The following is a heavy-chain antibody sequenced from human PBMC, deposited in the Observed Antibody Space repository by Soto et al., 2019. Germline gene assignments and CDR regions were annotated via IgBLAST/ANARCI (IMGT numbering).Heavy chain of an antibody. J-gene: IGHJ6*02. CDR2: INPNSGGT. Sequence: ASVKVSCKASGYTFTGYYMHWVRQAPGQGLEWMGWINPNSGGTNYAQKFQGWVTMTRDTSISTAYMELSRLRSDDTAVYYCARDLGLRGGSYYYYYGMDVWGQGTTVTVSS. CDR1: GYTFTGYY. D-gene: IGHD1-26*01. CDR3: ARDLGLRGGSYYYYYGMDV. V-gene: IGHV1-2*04.